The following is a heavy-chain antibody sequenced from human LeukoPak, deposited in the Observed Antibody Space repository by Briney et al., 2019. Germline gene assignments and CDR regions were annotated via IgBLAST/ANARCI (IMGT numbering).Heavy chain of an antibody. CDR2: IYYSGST. Sequence: SETLSLTSTDPRGSTSSTSYYWGWTRHPPGKGLEWIGSIYYSGSTYYNPSLKSQVTISVDTSKNQFSLKLSSVTAADTAVYYCATGGYSYFDYWGQGTLVTVSS. J-gene: IGHJ4*02. CDR3: ATGGYSYFDY. CDR1: RGSTSSTSYY. V-gene: IGHV4-39*01. D-gene: IGHD3-22*01.